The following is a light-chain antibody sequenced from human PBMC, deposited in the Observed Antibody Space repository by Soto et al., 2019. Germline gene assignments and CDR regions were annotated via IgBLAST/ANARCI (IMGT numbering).Light chain of an antibody. CDR3: SSYAPDSTYV. CDR1: SSDVGAYNY. CDR2: DVS. Sequence: QSVLTQPASVSGSPGQSITISCTGTSSDVGAYNYVSWYQQHPGKAPELMIFDVSNRPSGVSSRFSGSKSGNTASLTISGLQAEYEADYYCSSYAPDSTYVFGAGTKVTVL. J-gene: IGLJ1*01. V-gene: IGLV2-14*03.